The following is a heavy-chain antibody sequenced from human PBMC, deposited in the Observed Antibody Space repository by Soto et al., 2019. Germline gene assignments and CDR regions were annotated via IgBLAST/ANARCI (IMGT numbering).Heavy chain of an antibody. CDR1: GFTFSSYS. V-gene: IGHV3-21*01. CDR3: AIGITGTPGTDAFDI. J-gene: IGHJ3*02. D-gene: IGHD1-20*01. Sequence: GGSLRLPCAASGFTFSSYSMNWVRQAPGKGLEWVSSISSSSSYIYYADSVKGRFTISRDNAKNSLYLQMNSLRAEDTAVYYCAIGITGTPGTDAFDIWGKGTMVTVSS. CDR2: ISSSSSYI.